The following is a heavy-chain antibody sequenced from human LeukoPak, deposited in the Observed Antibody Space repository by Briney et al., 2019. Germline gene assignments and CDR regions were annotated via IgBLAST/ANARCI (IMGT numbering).Heavy chain of an antibody. Sequence: GGSLRLSCAASGFTFCSYSMNWVRQAPGKGLEWVSSISSSSYIYYADSVKGGFTISRDNAKNSLYLQMNSLRAEDTAVYYCARGGSGSYYHLFDYWGQGTLVTVSS. D-gene: IGHD3-10*01. CDR3: ARGGSGSYYHLFDY. V-gene: IGHV3-21*01. CDR2: ISSSSYI. CDR1: GFTFCSYS. J-gene: IGHJ4*02.